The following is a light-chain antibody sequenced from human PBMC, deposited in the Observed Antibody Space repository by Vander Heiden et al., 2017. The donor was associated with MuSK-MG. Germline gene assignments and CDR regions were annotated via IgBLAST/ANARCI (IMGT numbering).Light chain of an antibody. V-gene: IGKV3-20*01. CDR3: QQDGSSPSIT. Sequence: EIVLTQSPGTLSLSPGERATLSCRASQSVSSSYLAWYQQKPGQAPRLLIYGASSRATGIPDRFSGSGYGKDFTLTISRREPEDFAVYYCQQDGSSPSITFGQGTRLXIK. CDR1: QSVSSSY. J-gene: IGKJ5*01. CDR2: GAS.